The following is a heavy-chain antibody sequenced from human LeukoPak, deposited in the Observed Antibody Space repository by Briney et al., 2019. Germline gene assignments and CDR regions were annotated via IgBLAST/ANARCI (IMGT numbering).Heavy chain of an antibody. V-gene: IGHV4-4*07. D-gene: IGHD6-19*01. J-gene: IGHJ3*02. CDR2: IYTSGST. CDR1: GASISSHY. Sequence: PSETLSLTCTVSGASISSHYWNWIRQPAGKGLEWIGRIYTSGSTKYNPSLKSRVTISVDKSKNQFSLSLSSVTAADTAVYYCARDGSGWTDDDAFDTWGPGTMVTVSS. CDR3: ARDGSGWTDDDAFDT.